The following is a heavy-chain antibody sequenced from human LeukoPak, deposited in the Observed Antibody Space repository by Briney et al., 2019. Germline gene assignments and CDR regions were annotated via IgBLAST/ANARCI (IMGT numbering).Heavy chain of an antibody. V-gene: IGHV1-2*02. J-gene: IGHJ4*02. CDR2: INPNSGGT. D-gene: IGHD6-13*01. CDR1: GSTFTGYY. CDR3: AREDSIAAAGADY. Sequence: GASVKVSCKASGSTFTGYYMHWVRQAPGQGLEWMGWINPNSGGTNYAQKFQGRVTMTRDTSISTAYMELSRLRSDDTAVYYCAREDSIAAAGADYWGQGTLVTVSS.